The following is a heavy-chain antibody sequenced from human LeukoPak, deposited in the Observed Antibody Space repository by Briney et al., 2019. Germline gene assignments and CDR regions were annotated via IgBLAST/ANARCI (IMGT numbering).Heavy chain of an antibody. D-gene: IGHD1-1*01. CDR3: STGGGTNDF. Sequence: GGSLRLSCVVSGSSFNNAWVGWVRQAPGKGLEWVGRIKAKTDGGTADYAAPVKGRSTISRDDSKNTVFLQMDSLKIEDTAVYFCSTGGGTNDFWGQGALVTVSS. J-gene: IGHJ4*02. CDR2: IKAKTDGGTA. V-gene: IGHV3-15*01. CDR1: GSSFNNAW.